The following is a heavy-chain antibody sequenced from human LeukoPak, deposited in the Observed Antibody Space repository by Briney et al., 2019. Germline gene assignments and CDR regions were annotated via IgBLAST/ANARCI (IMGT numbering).Heavy chain of an antibody. J-gene: IGHJ4*02. V-gene: IGHV4-61*05. D-gene: IGHD6-19*01. CDR1: GGSISSRSYY. CDR2: IYTSGST. CDR3: ARTRWIAVAGTDYFDY. Sequence: SETLSLTCTVSGGSISSRSYYWGWIRQPPGKGLEWIGYIYTSGSTNYNPSLKSRVTISVDTSKNQFSLKLSSVTAADTAVYYCARTRWIAVAGTDYFDYWGQGTLVTVSS.